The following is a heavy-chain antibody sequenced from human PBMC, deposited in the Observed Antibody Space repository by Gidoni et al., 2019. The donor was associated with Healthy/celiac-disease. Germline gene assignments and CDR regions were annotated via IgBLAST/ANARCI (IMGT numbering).Heavy chain of an antibody. D-gene: IGHD2-15*01. V-gene: IGHV4-34*01. J-gene: IGHJ3*02. CDR1: GGSFSGYY. Sequence: QVQLQQWGAGLLKPSETLSLTCAVYGGSFSGYYWSWIRQPPGKGLEWIGEINHSGSTNYNPSLKSRVTISVDTSKDQVSRKLSAVTAADTAVYYCAREGLGGAFDIWGQGTMVTVSS. CDR3: AREGLGGAFDI. CDR2: INHSGST.